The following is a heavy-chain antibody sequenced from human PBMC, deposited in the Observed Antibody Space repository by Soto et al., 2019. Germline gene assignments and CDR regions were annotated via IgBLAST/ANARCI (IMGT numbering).Heavy chain of an antibody. CDR1: GGSISSSAYY. CDR3: ARDQVSNWNYYGMDV. Sequence: LSLTCTVSGGSISSSAYYWSWIRQHPGKGLEWIGYIYYSGSTYYNPSLKSRVTISMDTSKNHFSLKLNSVTAADTAVYYCARDQVSNWNYYGMDVWGQGTTVTGSS. D-gene: IGHD1-20*01. J-gene: IGHJ6*02. CDR2: IYYSGST. V-gene: IGHV4-31*03.